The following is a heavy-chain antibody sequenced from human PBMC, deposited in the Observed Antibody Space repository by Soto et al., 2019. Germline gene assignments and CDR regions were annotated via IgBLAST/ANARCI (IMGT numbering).Heavy chain of an antibody. CDR2: IYWNDDK. Sequence: SGPTLVNPTQTLTLTWTCSGFSLRTSGVGVGWIRQPPGKALEWLALIYWNDDKRYSPSLKSRLTITKDTSKNQVVLTMTNMDPVDTATYYCAHRLVWFGEFHWGQGTLVTGSS. D-gene: IGHD3-10*01. CDR3: AHRLVWFGEFH. V-gene: IGHV2-5*01. CDR1: GFSLRTSGVG. J-gene: IGHJ4*02.